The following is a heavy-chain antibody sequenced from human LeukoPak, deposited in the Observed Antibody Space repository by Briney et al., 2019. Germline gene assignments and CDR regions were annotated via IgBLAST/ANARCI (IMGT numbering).Heavy chain of an antibody. D-gene: IGHD5-18*01. Sequence: TGGSLRLSCAASGFTFSNYWMSWVRQAPGKGLEWVANIKQDGSEKHYVDSVKGRFTISTDNAKNSMDLQMNSLRAEDTAVYYCARSEQLWLLFDYWGQGTLVTVSS. CDR1: GFTFSNYW. V-gene: IGHV3-7*01. CDR2: IKQDGSEK. J-gene: IGHJ4*02. CDR3: ARSEQLWLLFDY.